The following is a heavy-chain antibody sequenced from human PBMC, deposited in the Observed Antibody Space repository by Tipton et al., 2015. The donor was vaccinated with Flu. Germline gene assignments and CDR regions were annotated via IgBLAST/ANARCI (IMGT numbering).Heavy chain of an antibody. J-gene: IGHJ5*02. CDR2: IHYSGST. V-gene: IGHV4-39*07. Sequence: TLSLTCTVSGGSISSSSYYWGWVRQPPGKGLEWIGNIHYSGSTYYHPSLKSRVTISVDTSMNQFSLKLSSVTAADAAVYFCAGVGGYSYGPVEPWGQGTLVTVSS. D-gene: IGHD5-18*01. CDR3: AGVGGYSYGPVEP. CDR1: GGSISSSSYY.